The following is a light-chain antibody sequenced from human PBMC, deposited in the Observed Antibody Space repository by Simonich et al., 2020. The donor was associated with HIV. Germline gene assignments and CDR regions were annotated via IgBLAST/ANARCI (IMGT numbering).Light chain of an antibody. CDR2: AAS. Sequence: DIQMTQSPSSLSASVGDRVTITCRASQSISSYLTWYQQKPGKAPKHLIYAASSLQSGVPRRFSGRGSGTDFTITFSSLQPEDFATYFCQQSRSTPFTFGPGTKVDIK. V-gene: IGKV1-39*01. CDR3: QQSRSTPFT. J-gene: IGKJ3*01. CDR1: QSISSY.